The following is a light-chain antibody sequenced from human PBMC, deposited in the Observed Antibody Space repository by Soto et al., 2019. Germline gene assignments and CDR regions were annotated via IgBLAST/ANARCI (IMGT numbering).Light chain of an antibody. CDR3: QQYGSSPLT. Sequence: EIIMTQSPATLSVSPGEGATLSCRTSHSISTNLAWYQHKRGQSPRLLVYGASTRATGVPARFSGSGSGAEFTLSISSLQSEDFAVYYCQQYGSSPLTFGGGTKMEIK. V-gene: IGKV3-15*01. CDR2: GAS. J-gene: IGKJ4*01. CDR1: HSISTN.